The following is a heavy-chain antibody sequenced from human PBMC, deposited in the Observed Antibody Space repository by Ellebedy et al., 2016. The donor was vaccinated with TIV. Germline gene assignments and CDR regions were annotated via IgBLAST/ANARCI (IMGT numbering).Heavy chain of an antibody. Sequence: MPGGSLRLSCTVSGGSISSYYWSRIRQPPGKGLEWIGYIYYSGSTNYNPSLKSRVTISVDTSKNQFSLKLSSVTAADTAVYYCARGALVGYSYANAYRSPFDYWGQGTLVTVSS. D-gene: IGHD5-18*01. J-gene: IGHJ4*02. CDR3: ARGALVGYSYANAYRSPFDY. CDR1: GGSISSYY. V-gene: IGHV4-59*01. CDR2: IYYSGST.